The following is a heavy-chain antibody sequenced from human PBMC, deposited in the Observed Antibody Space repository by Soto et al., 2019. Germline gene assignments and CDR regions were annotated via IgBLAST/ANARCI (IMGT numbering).Heavy chain of an antibody. CDR1: GGHLRSFS. Sequence: GYWQAFGGHLRSFSISWGRMATGRGLGWMGVIIPIFGTANYAQKFQGRDTITADESTSTAYMELSSLRSEDTAVYYCARDQGEITVGGVRWYYSMDGWGQGTTVTVSS. D-gene: IGHD3-16*01. CDR2: IIPIFGTA. CDR3: ARDQGEITVGGVRWYYSMDG. V-gene: IGHV1-69*01. J-gene: IGHJ6*02.